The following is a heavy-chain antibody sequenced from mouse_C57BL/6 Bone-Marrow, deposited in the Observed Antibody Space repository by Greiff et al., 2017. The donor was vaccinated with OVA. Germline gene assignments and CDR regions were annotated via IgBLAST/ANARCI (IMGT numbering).Heavy chain of an antibody. CDR3: TRSYGSSPWFAY. CDR1: GYTFTSYW. CDR2: IYPGNSDN. Sequence: EVQLQQSGTVLARPGASVKMSCKTSGYTFTSYWMHWVKQRPGQGLEWIGAIYPGNSDNSYNQKFKGKAKLTAVTSASTAYMELSSRTNEDSAVYYCTRSYGSSPWFAYWGQGTLVTVSA. D-gene: IGHD1-1*01. J-gene: IGHJ3*01. V-gene: IGHV1-5*01.